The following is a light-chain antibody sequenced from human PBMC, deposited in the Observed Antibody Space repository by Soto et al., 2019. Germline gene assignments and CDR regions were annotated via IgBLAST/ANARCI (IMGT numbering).Light chain of an antibody. CDR3: AGWDKSLSGGV. V-gene: IGLV1-51*02. Sequence: QSVLTQPPSVSAAPGQSVTISCSGSSSNIGSDYVSWYQQLPGTAPKLLIYENNKRPSGIPDRFSGSKSGTSATLGITGLQTGDEADYYCAGWDKSLSGGVFGGGTKLTV. CDR1: SSNIGSDY. J-gene: IGLJ2*01. CDR2: ENN.